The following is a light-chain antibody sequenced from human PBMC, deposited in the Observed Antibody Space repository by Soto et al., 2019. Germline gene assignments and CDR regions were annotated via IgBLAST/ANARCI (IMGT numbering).Light chain of an antibody. CDR3: QQYDTSPLFT. CDR2: GAS. V-gene: IGKV3-15*01. J-gene: IGKJ3*01. Sequence: EIVMTQSPATLSVSPGERITLSCRASQNIGSNLAWYQQKFGQAPRLLIYGASTRVTGIPARISGSGSGTDFTLTISRLEPEDFAVYYCQQYDTSPLFTFGPGTKVDL. CDR1: QNIGSN.